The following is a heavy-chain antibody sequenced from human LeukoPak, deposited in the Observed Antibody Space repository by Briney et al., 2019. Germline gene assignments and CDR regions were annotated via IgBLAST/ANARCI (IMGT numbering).Heavy chain of an antibody. CDR2: ISSSSSSI. CDR3: ARTATDTGEFDY. D-gene: IGHD6-13*01. V-gene: IGHV3-21*01. Sequence: GGSLRLSCAASGFTFSSYSMNWVRQAPGKGLECVSSISSSSSSIYYADSVKGRFTFSRDDAKNSLYLQMNSLRAEDTAVYYCARTATDTGEFDYWGQGTLVTVSS. CDR1: GFTFSSYS. J-gene: IGHJ4*02.